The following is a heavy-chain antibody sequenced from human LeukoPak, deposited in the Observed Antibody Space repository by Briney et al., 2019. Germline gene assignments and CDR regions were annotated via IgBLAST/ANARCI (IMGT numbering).Heavy chain of an antibody. J-gene: IGHJ4*02. CDR3: VRVNYDSSGYQICDY. CDR1: AYSFTCYD. V-gene: IGHV1-8*03. CDR2: MNLNSGNT. Sequence: AVKVTLEGSAYSFTCYDFNGLRQAPAQGHEWMGWMNLNSGNTVYTHKFQVRGPITSNTAISTDYMELSSLRSEDTAVYYCVRVNYDSSGYQICDYWGQGTLVTVSS. D-gene: IGHD3-22*01.